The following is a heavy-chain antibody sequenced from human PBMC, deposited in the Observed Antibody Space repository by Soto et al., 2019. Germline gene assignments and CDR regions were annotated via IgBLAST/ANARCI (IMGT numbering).Heavy chain of an antibody. CDR3: ARERFEYYDSSGYHSQPLLYYFDY. D-gene: IGHD3-22*01. CDR1: GGSISSGGYY. Sequence: SETLSLTCTVSGGSISSGGYYWSWIRQHPGKGLEWIGYIYYSGSTYYNPSLKSRVTISVDTSKNQFSLKLSSVTAADTAVYYCARERFEYYDSSGYHSQPLLYYFDYWGQGTLVTVSS. V-gene: IGHV4-31*03. CDR2: IYYSGST. J-gene: IGHJ4*02.